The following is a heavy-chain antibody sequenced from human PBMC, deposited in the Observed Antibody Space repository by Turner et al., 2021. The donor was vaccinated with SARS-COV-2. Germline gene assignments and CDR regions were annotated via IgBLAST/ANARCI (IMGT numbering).Heavy chain of an antibody. Sequence: FTISRDNAKNPLYLQMNSLRAEDTAVNYCARGTIAASGTSDYWGQGTLVTVSS. CDR3: ARGTIAASGTSDY. J-gene: IGHJ4*02. D-gene: IGHD6-13*01. V-gene: IGHV3-11*06.